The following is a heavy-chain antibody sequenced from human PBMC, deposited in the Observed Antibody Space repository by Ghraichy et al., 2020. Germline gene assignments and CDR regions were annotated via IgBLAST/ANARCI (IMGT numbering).Heavy chain of an antibody. Sequence: GESLNISCAASGFTFSSYSMNWVRQAPGKGLEWVSYISSSSSTIYYADSVKGRFTISRDNAKNSLYLQMNSLRDEDTAVYYCARDRQLVRVEYFDLWGRGTLVTVSS. CDR3: ARDRQLVRVEYFDL. D-gene: IGHD6-13*01. V-gene: IGHV3-48*02. CDR2: ISSSSSTI. CDR1: GFTFSSYS. J-gene: IGHJ2*01.